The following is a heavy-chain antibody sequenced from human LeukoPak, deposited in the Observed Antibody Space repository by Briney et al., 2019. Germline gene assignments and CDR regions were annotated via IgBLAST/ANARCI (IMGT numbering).Heavy chain of an antibody. CDR3: ARRYCSSTSCYYFDY. CDR2: INVNRGGT. CDR1: GYTFTDYY. J-gene: IGHJ4*02. Sequence: GASVKVSCKASGYTFTDYYMHWVRQAPGQGLEWMGWINVNRGGTNYAQRFQGRVTMTRDTSITTAYMELSRLESDDTAVYYCARRYCSSTSCYYFDYWGQGTLVTVFS. D-gene: IGHD2-2*01. V-gene: IGHV1-2*02.